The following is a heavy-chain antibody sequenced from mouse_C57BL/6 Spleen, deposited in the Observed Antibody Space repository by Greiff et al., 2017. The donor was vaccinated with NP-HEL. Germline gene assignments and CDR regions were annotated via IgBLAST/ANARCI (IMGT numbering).Heavy chain of an antibody. CDR3: TRKRIYYGNYGFAY. J-gene: IGHJ3*01. CDR1: GYTFTDYE. CDR2: IDPETGGT. D-gene: IGHD2-1*01. V-gene: IGHV1-15*01. Sequence: VQLQQSGAELVRPGASVTLSCKASGYTFTDYEMHWVKQTPVHGLEWIGAIDPETGGTAYNQKFKGKAILTADKSSSPAYMELRSLTSEDSAVYYCTRKRIYYGNYGFAYWGQGTLVTVSA.